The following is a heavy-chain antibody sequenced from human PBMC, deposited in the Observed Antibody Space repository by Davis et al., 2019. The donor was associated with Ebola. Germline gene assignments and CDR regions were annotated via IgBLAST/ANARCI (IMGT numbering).Heavy chain of an antibody. J-gene: IGHJ4*02. D-gene: IGHD1-26*01. CDR1: GYTFTSYW. Sequence: KVSCKASGYTFTSYWIGWVRQMPGKGLEWMGIIYPGDSDTRYSPSFQGQVTISADKSISTAYLQWSSLKASDTAMYYCARRPVGATPFDYWGQGTLVTVSS. V-gene: IGHV5-51*01. CDR2: IYPGDSDT. CDR3: ARRPVGATPFDY.